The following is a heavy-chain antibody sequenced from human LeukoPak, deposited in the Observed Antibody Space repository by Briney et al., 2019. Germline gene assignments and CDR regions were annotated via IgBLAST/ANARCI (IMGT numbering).Heavy chain of an antibody. CDR1: GFTFSSYG. CDR3: ARELKVRGVSCRGFDL. D-gene: IGHD3-10*01. V-gene: IGHV3-30*03. J-gene: IGHJ2*01. Sequence: PGRSLRLSCAASGFTFSSYGMHWVRQAPGKGLEWVAVISYDGSNKYYADSVKGRFTISRDNAKNSLYLQMNSLRAEDTAVYYCARELKVRGVSCRGFDLWGRGTLVTVSS. CDR2: ISYDGSNK.